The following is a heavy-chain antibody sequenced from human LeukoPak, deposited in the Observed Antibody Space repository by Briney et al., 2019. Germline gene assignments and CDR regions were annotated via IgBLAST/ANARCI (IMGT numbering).Heavy chain of an antibody. D-gene: IGHD3-22*01. CDR3: ARMMKITMIVVVYFDY. V-gene: IGHV4-34*01. CDR2: INHSGST. J-gene: IGHJ4*02. CDR1: GGSFSGYY. Sequence: KTSETLSLTCAVYGGSFSGYYWSWIRQPPGKGLEWIGGINHSGSTNYNPSLKSRVTISVDTSKNQFSLKLSSVTAADTAVYYCARMMKITMIVVVYFDYWGQGTLVTVSS.